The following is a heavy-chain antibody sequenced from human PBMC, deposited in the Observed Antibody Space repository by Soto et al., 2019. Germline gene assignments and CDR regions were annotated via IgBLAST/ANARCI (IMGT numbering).Heavy chain of an antibody. CDR1: GFTFSSYP. CDR2: ISGSGGST. Sequence: EVQLLESGGGLVQPGGSLRLSCAASGFTFSSYPMSWVRQAPGKGLEWVSAISGSGGSTYYADSVKGRFTISRDNSKNTLYLQMNSLRAEDTAVYYCAKDDQQWLVGGWGYWGQGTLVTVSS. V-gene: IGHV3-23*01. D-gene: IGHD6-19*01. J-gene: IGHJ4*02. CDR3: AKDDQQWLVGGWGY.